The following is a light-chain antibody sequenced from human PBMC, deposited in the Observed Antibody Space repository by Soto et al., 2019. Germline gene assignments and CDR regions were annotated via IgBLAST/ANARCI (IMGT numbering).Light chain of an antibody. CDR3: QQYVNLPYT. CDR2: DTI. V-gene: IGKV1-33*01. CDR1: QDLTNY. J-gene: IGKJ2*01. Sequence: DIQMTQSPPSLAASVGDRVTITCQASQDLTNYLNWYQQKPGEAPQLLIYDTITLEEGVPTRFSGDGSGTDFTFTINGLQPEDAAIYSCQQYVNLPYTFGQGTKLEIK.